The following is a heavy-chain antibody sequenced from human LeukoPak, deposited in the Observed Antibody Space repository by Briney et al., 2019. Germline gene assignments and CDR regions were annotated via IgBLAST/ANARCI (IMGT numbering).Heavy chain of an antibody. Sequence: GASVKVSCKASGYTFTGYYMHWVRQAPGQGLEWMGWINPNSGGTNYAQKFQGRVTMTRDTSISTAYMELSRLRSDDTAVYYCARGDVVVVVAATAEFDYWGQGTLVTVSS. CDR2: INPNSGGT. D-gene: IGHD2-15*01. V-gene: IGHV1-2*02. J-gene: IGHJ4*02. CDR3: ARGDVVVVVAATAEFDY. CDR1: GYTFTGYY.